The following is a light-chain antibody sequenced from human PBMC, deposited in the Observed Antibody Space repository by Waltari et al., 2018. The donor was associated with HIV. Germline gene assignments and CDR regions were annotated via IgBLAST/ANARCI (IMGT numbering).Light chain of an antibody. V-gene: IGLV3-1*01. Sequence: SSELIQPPSMSVSPGQTASITCSGDKLGNKYASWYQQKPGQSPVLVMYQDNKRPSDIPGRFSGSTSGDTATLTISGTQALDEADYYCQAWDTSGVVFGGGTKLTVL. CDR2: QDN. J-gene: IGLJ2*01. CDR3: QAWDTSGVV. CDR1: KLGNKY.